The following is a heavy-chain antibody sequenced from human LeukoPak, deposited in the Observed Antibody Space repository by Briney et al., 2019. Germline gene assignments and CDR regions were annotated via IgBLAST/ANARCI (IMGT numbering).Heavy chain of an antibody. CDR1: GYTFTSYG. Sequence: ASVKVSCKASGYTFTSYGISWVRQAPGQGLEWMGGISAYDGKTNYAQKLQGRVTMTTDTSTSTAYMALRSMRSDDTAVYYCARDYTYYDFWSGILPGGSWDAFDIWGQGTMVTVSS. D-gene: IGHD3-3*01. V-gene: IGHV1-18*01. J-gene: IGHJ3*02. CDR2: ISAYDGKT. CDR3: ARDYTYYDFWSGILPGGSWDAFDI.